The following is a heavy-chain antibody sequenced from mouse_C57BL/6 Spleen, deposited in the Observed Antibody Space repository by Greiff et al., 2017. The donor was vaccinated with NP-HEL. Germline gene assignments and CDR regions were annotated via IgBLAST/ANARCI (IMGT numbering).Heavy chain of an antibody. CDR1: GFTFSDYG. CDR3: ANSYYYDSSYAMDY. Sequence: EVKVVESGGGLVKPGGSLKLSCAASGFTFSDYGMHWVRQAPEKGLEWVAYISSGSSTIYYADTVKGRFTISRDNAKNTLFLQMTSLRSEDTAMYYCANSYYYDSSYAMDYWGQGTSVTVSS. D-gene: IGHD1-1*01. V-gene: IGHV5-17*01. J-gene: IGHJ4*01. CDR2: ISSGSSTI.